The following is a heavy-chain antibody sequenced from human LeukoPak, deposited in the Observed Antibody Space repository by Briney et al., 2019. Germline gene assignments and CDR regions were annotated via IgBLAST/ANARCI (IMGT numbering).Heavy chain of an antibody. V-gene: IGHV3-64*01. D-gene: IGHD3-22*01. CDR3: ARDDGYDNSGYNFFDH. J-gene: IGHJ4*02. Sequence: PGGSLRLSCAASGFTFSSYAMHWVRQAPGKGLEYVSGISTNGDITYYTNSVKGRFTISRDNSKNTVYLQLGCLRAEDTAVYYCARDDGYDNSGYNFFDHWGQGTLVTVSS. CDR1: GFTFSSYA. CDR2: ISTNGDIT.